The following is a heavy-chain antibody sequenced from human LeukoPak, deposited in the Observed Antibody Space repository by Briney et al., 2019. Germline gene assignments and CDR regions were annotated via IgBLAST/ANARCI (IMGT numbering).Heavy chain of an antibody. J-gene: IGHJ4*02. D-gene: IGHD4-11*01. CDR3: ARGTPTTRDFDY. CDR1: GLTFSSYN. V-gene: IGHV3-21*01. Sequence: GGSLRLSCAASGLTFSSYNMNWVRQAPGKGLESVSFISSSSNYIYYADSVKGRFTISRDNAKNSLFLQMSSLRAEDTAVYYCARGTPTTRDFDYWGQGTLVTVSS. CDR2: ISSSSNYI.